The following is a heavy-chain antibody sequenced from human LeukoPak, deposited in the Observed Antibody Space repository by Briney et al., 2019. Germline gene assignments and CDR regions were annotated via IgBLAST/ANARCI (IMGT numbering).Heavy chain of an antibody. Sequence: GGSLRLSCAASGFTFSGSAMHWVRQASGKGLEWVGRIRSKANSYATAYAASVKGRFTISRDDSKNTAYLQMNSLKTEDTAAYYCTRPEYSSGWYLGYWGQGTLVTVSS. D-gene: IGHD6-19*01. CDR3: TRPEYSSGWYLGY. J-gene: IGHJ4*02. CDR2: IRSKANSYAT. CDR1: GFTFSGSA. V-gene: IGHV3-73*01.